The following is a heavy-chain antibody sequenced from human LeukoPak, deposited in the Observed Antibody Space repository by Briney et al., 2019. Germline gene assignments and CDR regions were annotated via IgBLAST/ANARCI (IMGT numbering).Heavy chain of an antibody. D-gene: IGHD2-2*01. Sequence: GASVKVSCKASGYTFTSYYMHWVRQAPGQGLEWMGIINPSGGSTSYAQKFQGRVTMTRDTSTSTVYMELSSLRSEDTAVYYCARDIAVVPAAMKVFDYWGQGTLVTVSS. CDR3: ARDIAVVPAAMKVFDY. V-gene: IGHV1-46*01. CDR2: INPSGGST. CDR1: GYTFTSYY. J-gene: IGHJ4*02.